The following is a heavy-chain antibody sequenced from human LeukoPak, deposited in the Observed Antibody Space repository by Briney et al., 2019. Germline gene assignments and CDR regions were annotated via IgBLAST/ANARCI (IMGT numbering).Heavy chain of an antibody. CDR1: GYTFTSYA. Sequence: ASVKVSCKASGYTFTSYAMHWVRQAPGQRLEWMGWINAGNGNTKYSQKFQGRVTITRDTSASTAYMELSSLRSEDTAVYYCASSLVLMVAFDIWGQGTMVTVSS. J-gene: IGHJ3*02. CDR3: ASSLVLMVAFDI. D-gene: IGHD3-10*01. V-gene: IGHV1-3*01. CDR2: INAGNGNT.